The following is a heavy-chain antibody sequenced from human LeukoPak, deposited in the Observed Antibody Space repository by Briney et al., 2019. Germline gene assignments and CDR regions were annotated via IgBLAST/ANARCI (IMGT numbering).Heavy chain of an antibody. CDR1: GFTFSSYA. Sequence: PGGSLRLSCAASGFTFSSYAMHWVRQAPGKGLEYVSAISSNGDSTYYANSVKGRFTISRDNSKNTLYLQMNSLRAEDTAVYYCARRGYGDYYFDYWGQGTLVTVSS. J-gene: IGHJ4*02. V-gene: IGHV3-64*01. CDR3: ARRGYGDYYFDY. CDR2: ISSNGDST. D-gene: IGHD5-12*01.